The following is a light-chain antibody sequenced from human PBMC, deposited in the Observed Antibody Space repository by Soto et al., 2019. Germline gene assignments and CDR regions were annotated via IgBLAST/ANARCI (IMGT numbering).Light chain of an antibody. Sequence: ESVLTQSPGTPSLSPGERATLSCRASQSVSSNHLAWYQQKRGQPPRLLIYGASSRATGIPARFSGSGSGTEFTLTISSLQSEDFAVYYCQQYNNWFRTFGQGTKVDIK. V-gene: IGKV3-15*01. CDR3: QQYNNWFRT. CDR1: QSVSSN. J-gene: IGKJ1*01. CDR2: GAS.